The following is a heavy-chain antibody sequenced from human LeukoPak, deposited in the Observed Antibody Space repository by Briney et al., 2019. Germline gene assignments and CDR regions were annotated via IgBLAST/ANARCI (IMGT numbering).Heavy chain of an antibody. D-gene: IGHD2-15*01. J-gene: IGHJ5*02. CDR1: GYTFTGYY. Sequence: ASVKVSRKASGYTFTGYYMHWVRQAPGQGLEWMGWINPNSGGTNYAQKFQGRVTMTRDTSISTAYMELSRLRSDDTAVYYCASRPYCSGGSCYYGWFDPWGQGTLVTVSS. V-gene: IGHV1-2*02. CDR2: INPNSGGT. CDR3: ASRPYCSGGSCYYGWFDP.